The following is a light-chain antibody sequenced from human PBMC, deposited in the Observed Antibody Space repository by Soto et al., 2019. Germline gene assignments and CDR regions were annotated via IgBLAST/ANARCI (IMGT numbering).Light chain of an antibody. CDR2: EVS. J-gene: IGLJ2*01. V-gene: IGLV2-14*01. CDR1: SSDVGGYNY. CDR3: SSYTSSSTLV. Sequence: QSALTQPASVSGSPGQSITISCTGTSSDVGGYNYVSWYQQHPGKAPKLMIYEVSNRPSGVSNRCSGSKSGNTASLTISGLQAEDEAAYYCSSYTSSSTLVFGGGTKLTVL.